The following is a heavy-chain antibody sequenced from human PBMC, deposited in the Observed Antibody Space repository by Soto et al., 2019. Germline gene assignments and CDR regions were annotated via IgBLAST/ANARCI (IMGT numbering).Heavy chain of an antibody. CDR1: GFTFSNAW. Sequence: GGSLRLSCAASGFTFSNAWMNWVRQAPGKGLEWVGRIKSKTDGGTTDYADNVKGRITISRDDSKNTLYLQMNSLKTVDTAVYYCTTDLVYSYGCPNWFDPWGQGTLVTVSS. J-gene: IGHJ5*02. CDR3: TTDLVYSYGCPNWFDP. CDR2: IKSKTDGGTT. D-gene: IGHD5-18*01. V-gene: IGHV3-15*07.